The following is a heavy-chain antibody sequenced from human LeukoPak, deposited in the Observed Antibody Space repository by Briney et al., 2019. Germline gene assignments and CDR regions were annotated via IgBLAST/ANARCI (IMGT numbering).Heavy chain of an antibody. Sequence: SETLSLTCAVYGGSFSGYYWSWIRQPPGKGLEWIGEINHSGSTNYNPSLKSRVTMSVDTSKNQFSLKLSSVTAADTAVYYCARVSGYYYFDYWGQGTLVTVSS. CDR2: INHSGST. D-gene: IGHD3-22*01. CDR3: ARVSGYYYFDY. V-gene: IGHV4-34*01. CDR1: GGSFSGYY. J-gene: IGHJ4*02.